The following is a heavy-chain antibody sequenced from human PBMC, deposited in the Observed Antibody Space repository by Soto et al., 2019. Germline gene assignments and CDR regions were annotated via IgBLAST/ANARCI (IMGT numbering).Heavy chain of an antibody. Sequence: QVQLVQSGAEVRRPGGSVRISCKTSGYNFNTYGIIWVRQAPGQGLEWMGWISGYNGYTKYAQSLEDRVTFSTDTSTSTAYLQLRSLRSGDTAVYFCARDRDYSHTDADIDFWGQGTLDTVSS. CDR1: GYNFNTYG. CDR2: ISGYNGYT. D-gene: IGHD3-16*01. CDR3: ARDRDYSHTDADIDF. V-gene: IGHV1-18*01. J-gene: IGHJ4*02.